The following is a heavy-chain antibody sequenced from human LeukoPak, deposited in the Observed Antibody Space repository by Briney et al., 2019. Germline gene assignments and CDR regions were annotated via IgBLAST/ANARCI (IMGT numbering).Heavy chain of an antibody. CDR2: INPNSGGT. CDR1: GYTFTGYY. CDR3: ARSRPVVVPAGTDYYYGMDV. V-gene: IGHV1-2*02. D-gene: IGHD2-2*01. J-gene: IGHJ6*02. Sequence: ASVKVSCKASGYTFTGYYMHWVRQAPGQGLEWMGWINPNSGGTNYAQKFQGRVTMTRDTSISTAYMELSRLRSDDTAVYYCARSRPVVVPAGTDYYYGMDVWGQGTTVTVSS.